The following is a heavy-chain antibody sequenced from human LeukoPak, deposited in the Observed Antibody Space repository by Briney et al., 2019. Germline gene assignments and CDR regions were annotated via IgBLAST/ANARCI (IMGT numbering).Heavy chain of an antibody. Sequence: SETLSLTCTVSGGSISSTDDYWGWIRQPPGKGPEWIGSIYYSGSTYYNPSLESRVTISEDPSKNQFSLKLSSVTAADTAVYYCAREDGTSMDNAFDIWGQGTMVTVSS. D-gene: IGHD5-18*01. J-gene: IGHJ3*02. CDR2: IYYSGST. CDR3: AREDGTSMDNAFDI. CDR1: GGSISSTDDY. V-gene: IGHV4-39*07.